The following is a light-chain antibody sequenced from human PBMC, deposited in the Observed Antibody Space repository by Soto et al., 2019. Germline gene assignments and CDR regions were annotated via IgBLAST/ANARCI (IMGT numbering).Light chain of an antibody. CDR3: QHYYSSPFT. CDR1: QSVLYSSNNKNY. J-gene: IGKJ3*01. CDR2: WAS. Sequence: DIVMTQSPDSLAVSLGERATINCKSSQSVLYSSNNKNYLTWYQQKPGQPPKLLISWASTRESGVPDRFSGGGSGKDYALPISSLQAEDVAVYYCQHYYSSPFTFDPGTKVDI. V-gene: IGKV4-1*01.